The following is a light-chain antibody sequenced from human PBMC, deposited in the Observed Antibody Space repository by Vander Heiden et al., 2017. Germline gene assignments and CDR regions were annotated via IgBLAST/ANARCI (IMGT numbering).Light chain of an antibody. J-gene: IGLJ2*01. CDR2: IFN. Sequence: QAGLTPPPSLSKGLRQTATLTCTGNSKKVGKQGAAWVQQHQGNPPKCLSNIFNNRPSGIPGRFSAARSGNTASLTITGLQPEDEADYYCSAWDTSLSGVVFGGGTKLTVL. CDR3: SAWDTSLSGVV. V-gene: IGLV10-54*04. CDR1: SKKVGKQG.